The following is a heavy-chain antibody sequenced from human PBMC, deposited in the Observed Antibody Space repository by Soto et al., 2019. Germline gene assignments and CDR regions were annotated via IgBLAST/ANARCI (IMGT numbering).Heavy chain of an antibody. J-gene: IGHJ6*02. Sequence: QTFSLTGGISGGILCANNAAWNWIRQSPSRGLEWLGRTYYRSKWNYDYAESVKSRLTITPDTSNNQFSLQLNSVTPEDAAVYYCVRQPLANLALYGMDVWGQGTTVTVSS. CDR1: GGILCANNAA. D-gene: IGHD6-13*01. V-gene: IGHV6-1*01. CDR2: TYYRSKWNY. CDR3: VRQPLANLALYGMDV.